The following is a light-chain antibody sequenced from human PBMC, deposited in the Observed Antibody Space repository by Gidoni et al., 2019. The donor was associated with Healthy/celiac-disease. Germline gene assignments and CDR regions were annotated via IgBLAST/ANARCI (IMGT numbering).Light chain of an antibody. Sequence: DIQMTQSTSSLSASVGDRVTITCRASQSISSYLNWYQQKPGKAPKLLIYAASIFQSGVPSMFSGSGSGTDFTLTISSLQPEDFATYYCQQSYSTPRTFGQWTKLEIK. CDR3: QQSYSTPRT. CDR2: AAS. J-gene: IGKJ2*01. V-gene: IGKV1-39*01. CDR1: QSISSY.